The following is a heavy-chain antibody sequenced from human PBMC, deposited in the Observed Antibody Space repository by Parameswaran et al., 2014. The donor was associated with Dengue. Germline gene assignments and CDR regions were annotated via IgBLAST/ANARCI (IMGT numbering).Heavy chain of an antibody. V-gene: IGHV3-23*01. Sequence: VRQAPGKGLEWVSTISGSGGSTFYADSVKGRVTISRDNSKNTLFLEMNSLRGEDTAIYYCAKATNNLIPAPYNWGQGTLVTVSS. J-gene: IGHJ4*02. D-gene: IGHD3-16*01. CDR2: ISGSGGST. CDR3: AKATNNLIPAPYN.